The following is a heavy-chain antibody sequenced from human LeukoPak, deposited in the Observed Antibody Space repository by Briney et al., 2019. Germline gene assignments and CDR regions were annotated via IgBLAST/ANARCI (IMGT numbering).Heavy chain of an antibody. J-gene: IGHJ4*02. CDR2: IYWNNDN. CDR1: GFSLNTPGVG. D-gene: IGHD4-17*01. CDR3: AHYGDYRFLYYFDY. Sequence: GSGPTLVNPTQTLTLTCTFSGFSLNTPGVGVGWIRQPPGKALEWLALIYWNNDNRYSPSLRSRLTITKDTSKSQVVLTMTKMDPVDTATYYCAHYGDYRFLYYFDYWGQGTLITVSS. V-gene: IGHV2-5*01.